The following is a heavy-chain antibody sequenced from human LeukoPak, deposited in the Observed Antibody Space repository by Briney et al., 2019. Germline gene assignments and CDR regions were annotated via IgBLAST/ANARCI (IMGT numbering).Heavy chain of an antibody. CDR3: AKSPPIFGVVTVSYFDY. CDR2: ISSSSSYI. V-gene: IGHV3-21*01. J-gene: IGHJ4*02. Sequence: GGSLRLSCAASGFTFSSYSMNWVRQAPGKGLEWVSSISSSSSYIYYADSVKGRFTISRDNAKNSLYLQMNSLRAEDTAVYYCAKSPPIFGVVTVSYFDYWGQGTLVTVSS. D-gene: IGHD3-3*01. CDR1: GFTFSSYS.